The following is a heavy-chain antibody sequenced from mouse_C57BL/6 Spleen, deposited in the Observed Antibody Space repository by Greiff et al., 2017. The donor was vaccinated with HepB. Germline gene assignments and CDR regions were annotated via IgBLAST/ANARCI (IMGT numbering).Heavy chain of an antibody. D-gene: IGHD1-1*01. CDR1: GFNIKDYY. Sequence: DVQLVESGAELVKPGASVKLSCTASGFNIKDYYIHWVKQRTEQGLEWIGRIDPEDGETKYAPKFQDKATITADTSSHTAYLQLSSLTSEDTAVYYCTRSLIYYGTNYWGQGTTLTVSS. V-gene: IGHV14-2*01. J-gene: IGHJ2*01. CDR2: IDPEDGET. CDR3: TRSLIYYGTNY.